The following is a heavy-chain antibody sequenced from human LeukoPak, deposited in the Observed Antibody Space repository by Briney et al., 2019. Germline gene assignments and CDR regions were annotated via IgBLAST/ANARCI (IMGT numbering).Heavy chain of an antibody. CDR1: GFTFSSYW. Sequence: GGSLRLSCVASGFTFSSYWMTWVRQAPGKGLQWVANIKQDGSDIYYLDSVKGRFTISRDNAKNSLYLQMNSLRAEDTAVYYCARDPGIGAAGTVGHFDYWGQGTLVTVSS. CDR3: ARDPGIGAAGTVGHFDY. J-gene: IGHJ4*02. V-gene: IGHV3-7*01. CDR2: IKQDGSDI. D-gene: IGHD6-13*01.